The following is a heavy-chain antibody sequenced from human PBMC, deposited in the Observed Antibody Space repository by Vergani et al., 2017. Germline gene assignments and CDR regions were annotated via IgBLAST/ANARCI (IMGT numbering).Heavy chain of an antibody. D-gene: IGHD3-9*01. CDR2: IKSDGSIP. CDR3: ARARCIETCYMSNWLDS. V-gene: IGHV3-74*03. J-gene: IGHJ5*01. Sequence: EVHLLESGGGQVEAGGSLRLSCSASGFSFNSYWMHWVRQVPGKGLLWVSRIKSDGSIPAYADSVKGRFTISRDNAQNTLYLQMNSLRVEDTGVYYCARARCIETCYMSNWLDSWGQGTLVTVSS. CDR1: GFSFNSYW.